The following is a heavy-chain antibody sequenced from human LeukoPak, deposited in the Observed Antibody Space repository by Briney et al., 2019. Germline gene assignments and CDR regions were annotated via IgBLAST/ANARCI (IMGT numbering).Heavy chain of an antibody. J-gene: IGHJ4*02. Sequence: GASVKVSCKASGYTFTSYGISWVRQAPGQGLEWMGWISAYNGNTNYAQKLQGRVTMTTDTSTSTAYMELRSLRSDDTAVYYCAVRYCSSTSCYHDYWGQGTLVTVSS. CDR2: ISAYNGNT. V-gene: IGHV1-18*01. CDR3: AVRYCSSTSCYHDY. D-gene: IGHD2-2*01. CDR1: GYTFTSYG.